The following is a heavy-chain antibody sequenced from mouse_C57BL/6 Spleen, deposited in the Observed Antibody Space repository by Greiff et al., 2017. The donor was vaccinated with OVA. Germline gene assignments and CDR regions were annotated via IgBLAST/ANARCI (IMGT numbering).Heavy chain of an antibody. V-gene: IGHV7-3*01. Sequence: EVHLVESGGGLVQPGGSLSLSCAASGFTFTDYYMSWVRQPPGKALEWLGFIRKKANGYTTEYSASVKGRFTISRDNSQSILYLQMNALRAEDSATYYCARSRDGSMDYWGQGTSVTVSS. CDR3: ARSRDGSMDY. CDR1: GFTFTDYY. J-gene: IGHJ4*01. CDR2: IRKKANGYTT. D-gene: IGHD2-3*01.